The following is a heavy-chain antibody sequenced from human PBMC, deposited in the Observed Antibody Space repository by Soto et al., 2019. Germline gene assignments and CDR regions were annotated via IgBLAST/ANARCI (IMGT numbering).Heavy chain of an antibody. CDR2: ISYDGSNK. Sequence: GGSLRLSCAASGFTFSSYGMHWVRQAPGKGLEWVAIISYDGSNKYYADSVKGRFTISRDNSKNTLYLQMNSLRAEDTAIYYCAKVVGDGNDYYDFWGQGTLVTVSS. V-gene: IGHV3-30*18. J-gene: IGHJ4*02. CDR1: GFTFSSYG. CDR3: AKVVGDGNDYYDF. D-gene: IGHD3-22*01.